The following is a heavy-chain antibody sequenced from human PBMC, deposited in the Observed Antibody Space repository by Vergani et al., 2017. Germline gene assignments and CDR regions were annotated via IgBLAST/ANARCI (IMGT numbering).Heavy chain of an antibody. J-gene: IGHJ2*01. V-gene: IGHV3-21*01. CDR2: ISSSSSYI. CDR3: ARKPPPMTTVTTTRLYWYFDL. Sequence: QAPGKGLEWVSSISSSSSYIYYADSVKGRFTISRDNAKNSLYLQMNSLRAEETAVYYCARKPPPMTTVTTTRLYWYFDLWGRGTLVTVSS. D-gene: IGHD4-17*01.